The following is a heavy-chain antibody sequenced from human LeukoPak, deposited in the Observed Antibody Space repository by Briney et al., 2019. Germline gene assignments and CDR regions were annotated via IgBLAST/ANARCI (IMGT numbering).Heavy chain of an antibody. CDR3: ARVGVGTTMDV. CDR1: GGSISSYF. J-gene: IGHJ6*02. Sequence: PSETLSHTCTVSGGSISSYFWSWIRQPPGKGLEWIGYIYYSGSTNYNPSLKSRVTISVDTSKNQFSLKLSSVTAADTAVYYCARVGVGTTMDVWGQGTTVTVSS. D-gene: IGHD2-21*02. CDR2: IYYSGST. V-gene: IGHV4-59*01.